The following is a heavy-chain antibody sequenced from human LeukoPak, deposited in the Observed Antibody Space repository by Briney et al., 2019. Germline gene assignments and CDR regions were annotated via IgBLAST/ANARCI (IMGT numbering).Heavy chain of an antibody. D-gene: IGHD3-10*01. J-gene: IGHJ3*02. CDR2: IYTSGST. CDR1: GGSLSSYY. CDR3: AREVRGVIITGGDAFDI. V-gene: IGHV4-4*07. Sequence: PSETLSLTCTVSGGSLSSYYWSWIRQPAGKGLEWIGRIYTSGSTNYNPSLKTRVTMSVDTSKNQFSLKLSSVTAADTAVYYCAREVRGVIITGGDAFDIWGQGTMVTVSS.